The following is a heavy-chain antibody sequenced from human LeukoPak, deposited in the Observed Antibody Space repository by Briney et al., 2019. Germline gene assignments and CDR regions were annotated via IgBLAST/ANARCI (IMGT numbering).Heavy chain of an antibody. CDR2: ISSSSSYI. CDR3: ARGANYYDSSGSKTGDY. CDR1: GYSISSGYY. V-gene: IGHV3-21*01. D-gene: IGHD3-22*01. J-gene: IGHJ4*02. Sequence: SSETLSLTCTVSGYSISSGYYWGWIRQPPGKGLEWVSSISSSSSYIYYADSVKGRFTISRDNAKNSLYLQMNSLRAEDTAVYYCARGANYYDSSGSKTGDYWGQGTLVTVSS.